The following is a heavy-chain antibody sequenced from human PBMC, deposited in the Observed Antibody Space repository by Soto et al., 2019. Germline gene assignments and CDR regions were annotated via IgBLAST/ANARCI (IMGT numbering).Heavy chain of an antibody. Sequence: QLQLQESGPGLVKPSETLSLTCTVSGGSLSTTYYSWAWIRQPPGKGLEWIGTLYSSGSTDYNPSLRSRVTISIDTSKKQFSLKLSSVTAADTAVFYCARRDGDSYGGKIDYWGQGTLVTVSS. D-gene: IGHD5-12*01. J-gene: IGHJ4*02. CDR3: ARRDGDSYGGKIDY. CDR1: GGSLSTTYYS. V-gene: IGHV4-39*01. CDR2: LYSSGST.